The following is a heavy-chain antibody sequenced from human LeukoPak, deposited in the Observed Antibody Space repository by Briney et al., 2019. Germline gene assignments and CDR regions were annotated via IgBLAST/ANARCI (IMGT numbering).Heavy chain of an antibody. D-gene: IGHD3-10*01. J-gene: IGHJ4*02. Sequence: GGSLRLSCAASGFTLITYWMSWVRQAPGKGLEWVANIKQDGSEKYYVDSVKGRFTISRDNAKNSLYLQMNSLRAEDTAVYYCARDYYGSGKAPYFDYWGQGTLVTVSS. V-gene: IGHV3-7*01. CDR1: GFTLITYW. CDR2: IKQDGSEK. CDR3: ARDYYGSGKAPYFDY.